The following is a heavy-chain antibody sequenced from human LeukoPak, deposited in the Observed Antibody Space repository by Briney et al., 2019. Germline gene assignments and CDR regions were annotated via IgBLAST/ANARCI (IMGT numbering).Heavy chain of an antibody. Sequence: GRSLRLSCAASGFTFSSYGMHWVRQAPGKGLEWVAVIWYDGSNKYYADSVKGRFTISRDNSKNTLYLQMNSLRAEDTAVYYCSKSKNIGRSRSIPFQHWGQGTLVTVSS. CDR3: SKSKNIGRSRSIPFQH. J-gene: IGHJ1*01. V-gene: IGHV3-33*08. CDR2: IWYDGSNK. CDR1: GFTFSSYG. D-gene: IGHD2/OR15-2a*01.